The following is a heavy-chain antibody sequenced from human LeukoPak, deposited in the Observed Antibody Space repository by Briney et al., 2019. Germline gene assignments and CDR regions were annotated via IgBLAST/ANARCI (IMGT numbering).Heavy chain of an antibody. J-gene: IGHJ6*02. D-gene: IGHD3-10*01. CDR1: GFTFTSSA. Sequence: GASVKVSCKASGFTFTSSAMQWVRQARGQRLEWIGWIVVGSGNTNYAQKFQERVTITRDMSTSTAYMELSSLRSEDTAVYYCAAAPFYYGSGTGWGFAVMDVWGQGTTVTVSS. V-gene: IGHV1-58*02. CDR2: IVVGSGNT. CDR3: AAAPFYYGSGTGWGFAVMDV.